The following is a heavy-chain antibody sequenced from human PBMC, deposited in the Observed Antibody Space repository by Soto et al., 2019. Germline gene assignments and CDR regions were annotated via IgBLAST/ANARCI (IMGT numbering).Heavy chain of an antibody. CDR1: WDSVSSNSAA. CDR3: ARDVSELGIGERYYYGMDV. D-gene: IGHD7-27*01. J-gene: IGHJ6*02. V-gene: IGHV6-1*01. CDR2: TYYRSKWDN. Sequence: SQTLSLPCAISWDSVSSNSAAWNWIRQSPSRGLEWLGRTYYRSKWDNDYAVSVKSLITINPDTSKNQFSLQLNSVTTEDTAVYYCARDVSELGIGERYYYGMDVWGQGTTVTVSS.